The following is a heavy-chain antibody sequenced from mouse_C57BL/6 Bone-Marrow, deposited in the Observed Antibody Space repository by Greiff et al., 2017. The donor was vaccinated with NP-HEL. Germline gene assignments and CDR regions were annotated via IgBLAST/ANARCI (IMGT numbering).Heavy chain of an antibody. J-gene: IGHJ2*01. CDR2: IDPETGGT. Sequence: VQLQQSGAELVRPGASVTLSCKASGYTFTDYEMHWVKQTPVHGLEWIGAIDPETGGTAYNQKFKGKAILTADKSSSPAYMELRSLTSEDSAVYYCTRRGLRRFDYWGQGTTLTVAS. V-gene: IGHV1-15*01. D-gene: IGHD2-2*01. CDR1: GYTFTDYE. CDR3: TRRGLRRFDY.